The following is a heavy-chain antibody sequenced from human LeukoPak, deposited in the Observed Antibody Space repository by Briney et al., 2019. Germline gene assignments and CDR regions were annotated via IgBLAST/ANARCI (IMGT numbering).Heavy chain of an antibody. Sequence: SETLSLTCAVYGGSFSGYYWSWIRQPPGKGLEWIGEINHSGSTNYNPSLKSRVTISVDTSKNQFSLKLSSVTAADTAVYYCARFPQVMIVVVNDAFDIWGQGTMVTVSS. CDR1: GGSFSGYY. V-gene: IGHV4-34*01. CDR2: INHSGST. CDR3: ARFPQVMIVVVNDAFDI. D-gene: IGHD3-22*01. J-gene: IGHJ3*02.